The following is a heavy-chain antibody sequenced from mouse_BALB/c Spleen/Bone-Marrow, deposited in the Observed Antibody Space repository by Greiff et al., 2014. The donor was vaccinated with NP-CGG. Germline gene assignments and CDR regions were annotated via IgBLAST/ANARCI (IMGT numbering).Heavy chain of an antibody. CDR3: TRRTGTDYYAMDY. D-gene: IGHD4-1*01. CDR2: ISSGGIYT. J-gene: IGHJ4*01. CDR1: GFTFSSYG. Sequence: DVMLVESGGDLVKPGGSLKLSCAASGFTFSSYGMSWVRQTPDKTLKWVATISSGGIYTYYPDSVKGRFPISRDNAKNTLYLQMSSLKSEDTAMYYCTRRTGTDYYAMDYWGQGTSVSVSS. V-gene: IGHV5-6*02.